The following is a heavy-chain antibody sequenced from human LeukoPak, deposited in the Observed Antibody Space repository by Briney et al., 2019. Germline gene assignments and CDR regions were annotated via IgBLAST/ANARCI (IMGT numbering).Heavy chain of an antibody. CDR3: AKEVDSSGWYAADYFDY. CDR1: RFTFKTYG. V-gene: IGHV3-30*18. J-gene: IGHJ4*02. Sequence: GKSLRLSCAASRFTFKTYGMHWVRQAPGKGLEWVAVISYDGSNKYYADSVKGRFTISRDNSKNTVYLQMNSLRPEDTAVYFCAKEVDSSGWYAADYFDYWGQGTLVTVSS. CDR2: ISYDGSNK. D-gene: IGHD6-19*01.